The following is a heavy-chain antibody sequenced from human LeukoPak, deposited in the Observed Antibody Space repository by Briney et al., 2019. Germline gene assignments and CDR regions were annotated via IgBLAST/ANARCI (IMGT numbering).Heavy chain of an antibody. CDR1: GCTFSSYA. J-gene: IGHJ4*02. CDR2: IIPIFGTA. CDR3: ARDQDYFGSGSFDY. V-gene: IGHV1-69*13. D-gene: IGHD3-10*01. Sequence: SVKLSCKASGCTFSSYAISWVRQAPGRGLEWMGGIIPIFGTANYAQKFQGRVTITADESTSTAYMELSSLRSEDTAVYYCARDQDYFGSGSFDYWGQGTLVTVSS.